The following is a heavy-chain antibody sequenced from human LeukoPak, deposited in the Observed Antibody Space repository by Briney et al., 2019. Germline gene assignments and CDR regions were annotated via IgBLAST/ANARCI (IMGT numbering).Heavy chain of an antibody. J-gene: IGHJ5*02. CDR3: ARGGGHDYGDYVGLA. Sequence: ASVKVSCKASGYTFTSYDINWVRQATGQGLEWMGWLNPNSGNTGYAQKFQGRVTMTRNTSISTAYMELSSLRSEDTAVYYCARGGGHDYGDYVGLAWGQGTLVTFSS. CDR1: GYTFTSYD. D-gene: IGHD4-17*01. CDR2: LNPNSGNT. V-gene: IGHV1-8*01.